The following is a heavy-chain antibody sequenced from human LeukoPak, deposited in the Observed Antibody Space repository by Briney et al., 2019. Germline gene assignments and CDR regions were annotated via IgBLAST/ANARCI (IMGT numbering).Heavy chain of an antibody. J-gene: IGHJ4*02. V-gene: IGHV4-4*02. Sequence: PSGTLSLTCAVSGGSISSSNWWSWVRQPPGKGLEWIGEIYHSGSTNYNPSLKSRVAMSVDTSKNQFSLKLSSVTGADTAVYYCARDSRNGWDGRFDYWGQGTLVTVSS. D-gene: IGHD6-19*01. CDR3: ARDSRNGWDGRFDY. CDR1: GGSISSSNW. CDR2: IYHSGST.